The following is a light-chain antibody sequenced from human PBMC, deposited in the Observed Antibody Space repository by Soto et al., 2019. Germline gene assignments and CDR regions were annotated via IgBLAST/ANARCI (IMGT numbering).Light chain of an antibody. Sequence: NFMLTQHHSVSESPGKTVTISCTRSSGSIASSYVQWYQQRPGSAPTTIIYENYQRPSGVPDRFSGSIDSSSNSATLTVSGLKTEDEADYYCQSDDSSNVVFGEGTKLTVL. V-gene: IGLV6-57*03. CDR1: SGSIASSY. CDR3: QSDDSSNVV. J-gene: IGLJ3*02. CDR2: ENY.